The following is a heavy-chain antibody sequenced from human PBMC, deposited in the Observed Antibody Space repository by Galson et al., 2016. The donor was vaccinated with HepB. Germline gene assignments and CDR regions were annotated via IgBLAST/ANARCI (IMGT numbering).Heavy chain of an antibody. CDR1: GFTFSSYG. Sequence: SLRLSCAASGFTFSSYGMHWVRQAPGKGLEWVAIIWYDGSNKYYADSVKGRFTISRDNSKNTVYLQMNSLRAEGTAVYYCARGMAAAGTLPSFDYWGQGTLVTVSS. CDR3: ARGMAAAGTLPSFDY. J-gene: IGHJ4*02. D-gene: IGHD6-13*01. V-gene: IGHV3-33*01. CDR2: IWYDGSNK.